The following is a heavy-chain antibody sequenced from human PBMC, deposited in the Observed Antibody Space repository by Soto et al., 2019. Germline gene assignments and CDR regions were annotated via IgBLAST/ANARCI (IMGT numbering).Heavy chain of an antibody. CDR3: ARVREFFGLDV. Sequence: TLSLTCNVSGGSITGAYYWNWIRQHPGKGLEWIGSIHYRGTTDYNPSLKSRITISLDRSKNQLALKLSSVTAADTAVYYCARVREFFGLDVWGQGTPVTVSS. V-gene: IGHV4-31*03. CDR2: IHYRGTT. CDR1: GGSITGAYY. J-gene: IGHJ6*02.